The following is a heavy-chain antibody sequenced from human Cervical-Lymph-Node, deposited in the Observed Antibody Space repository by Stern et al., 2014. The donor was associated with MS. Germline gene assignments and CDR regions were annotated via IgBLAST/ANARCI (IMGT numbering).Heavy chain of an antibody. J-gene: IGHJ4*02. V-gene: IGHV4-4*02. D-gene: IGHD5-18*01. CDR1: GGPISNYNW. CDR2: IYHSGAT. Sequence: QVQLQESGPGLVKPSGTLSLTCAVSGGPISNYNWGSWVRQPPGRGLEGIGEIYHSGATNYTPSLKSLVTISVDNSKNQFSLKVRSVTAADTAVYYCARAVRVDTYFDYWGQGTLVTVSS. CDR3: ARAVRVDTYFDY.